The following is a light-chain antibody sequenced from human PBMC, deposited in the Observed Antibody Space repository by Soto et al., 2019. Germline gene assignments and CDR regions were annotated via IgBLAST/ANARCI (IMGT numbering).Light chain of an antibody. CDR2: DAS. Sequence: EIVMTQSPATLSVSPGDRATLSCRASQSVDNDLAWYQQKHGQPPRLLIYDASTRATGIPARFRGSQSGTEFTFTISSLLSEDFAVYSCQQYNNWPLTFGGGTKVDIK. J-gene: IGKJ4*02. CDR1: QSVDND. V-gene: IGKV3D-15*01. CDR3: QQYNNWPLT.